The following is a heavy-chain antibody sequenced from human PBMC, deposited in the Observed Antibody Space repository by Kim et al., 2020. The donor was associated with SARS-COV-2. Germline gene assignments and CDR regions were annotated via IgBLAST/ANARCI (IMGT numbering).Heavy chain of an antibody. CDR3: ARRGSTTGGGFDY. V-gene: IGHV4-39*01. J-gene: IGHJ4*02. D-gene: IGHD1-26*01. Sequence: NPSLKGRVTISLDPAKTQFSLKLSCVPAADMAVYYCARRGSTTGGGFDYWGQGTLVTVSS.